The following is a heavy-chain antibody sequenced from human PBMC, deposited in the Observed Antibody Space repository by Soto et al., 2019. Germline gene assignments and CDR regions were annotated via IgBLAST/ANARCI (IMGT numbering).Heavy chain of an antibody. CDR2: ISTYNGNT. Sequence: QVQLVQSGAEVKRPGASVKVSCKASGYTFTNHGISWVRQARGQGLEWMGWISTYNGNTVFAQKLADRVTMTTDTSTRTAYMELRSLTSDDTAIYFCARHRTSRANEPPQPWVAMDAWGQGTTVTVSS. D-gene: IGHD1-1*01. J-gene: IGHJ6*02. CDR1: GYTFTNHG. V-gene: IGHV1-18*01. CDR3: ARHRTSRANEPPQPWVAMDA.